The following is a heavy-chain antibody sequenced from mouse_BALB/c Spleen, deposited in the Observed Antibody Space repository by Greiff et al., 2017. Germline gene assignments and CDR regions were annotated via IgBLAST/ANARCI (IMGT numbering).Heavy chain of an antibody. CDR3: ARNTYYPGWYFDV. V-gene: IGHV2-4-1*01. CDR2: IWSGGST. D-gene: IGHD1-1*01. CDR1: GFSLTSYG. Sequence: QVHVKQSGPGLVQPSQSLSITCTVSGFSLTSYGVHWVRQSPGKGLEWLGVIWSGGSTDYNAAFISRLSISKDNSKSQVFFKMNSLQADDTAIYYCARNTYYPGWYFDVWGAGTTVTVSS. J-gene: IGHJ1*01.